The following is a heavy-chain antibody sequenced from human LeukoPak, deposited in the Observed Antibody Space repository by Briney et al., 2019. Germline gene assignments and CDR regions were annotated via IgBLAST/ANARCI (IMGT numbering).Heavy chain of an antibody. CDR1: GFTVSTSF. Sequence: GGSLRLSCAASGFTVSTSFMSWVRQAPGKGLEWVSVIYSGGSTYYADSVKGRFTISRDNSKNTLYLQMNSLRAEDTAVYYCAKFLPTHIVVANYYFDYWGQGTLVTVSS. CDR3: AKFLPTHIVVANYYFDY. D-gene: IGHD2-21*01. V-gene: IGHV3-53*01. CDR2: IYSGGST. J-gene: IGHJ4*02.